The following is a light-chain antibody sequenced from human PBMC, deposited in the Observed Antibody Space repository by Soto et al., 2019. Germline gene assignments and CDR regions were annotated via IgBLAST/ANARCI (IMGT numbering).Light chain of an antibody. J-gene: IGLJ1*01. CDR3: SSFTSRFTFV. CDR1: RSDVGAYNY. V-gene: IGLV2-14*01. Sequence: ALTQPASVSGSPGQSIAISCTGTRSDVGAYNYVSWYQQHPGKAPKLMISEVTNRPSGVSDRFSGSKSGNTASLTISGLQAEDDADYYCSSFTSRFTFVFGTGTKVTVL. CDR2: EVT.